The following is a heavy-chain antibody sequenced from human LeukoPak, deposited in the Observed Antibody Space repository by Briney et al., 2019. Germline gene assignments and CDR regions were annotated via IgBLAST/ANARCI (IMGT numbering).Heavy chain of an antibody. CDR3: ARGLRMSYSSGWRNYYYGMDV. V-gene: IGHV4-59*08. D-gene: IGHD6-19*01. CDR2: ISYSGST. CDR1: GGSISTYH. Sequence: SETLSLTCAVSGGSISTYHWSWIRQPPGKALEWLGYISYSGSTNYNPSLKSRVTISVDTSKSQFSLKLSSVTAADTAVYYCARGLRMSYSSGWRNYYYGMDVGGEETTVTVS. J-gene: IGHJ6*02.